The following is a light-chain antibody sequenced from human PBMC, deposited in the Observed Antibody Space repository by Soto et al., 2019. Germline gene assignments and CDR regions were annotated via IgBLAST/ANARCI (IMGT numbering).Light chain of an antibody. Sequence: QSVLTQPASVSGSPGQSISISCTGTSSDVGSFNYVSWYQQHPGKAPKLMIYDVTNRPSGVSYRFSGSKSGNTASLTISGLQAEDEADYCCNSYTSSSTYVFGTGTKLTVL. J-gene: IGLJ1*01. CDR3: NSYTSSSTYV. CDR2: DVT. V-gene: IGLV2-14*03. CDR1: SSDVGSFNY.